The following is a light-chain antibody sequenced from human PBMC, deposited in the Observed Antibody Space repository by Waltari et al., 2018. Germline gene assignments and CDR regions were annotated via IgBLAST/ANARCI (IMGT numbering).Light chain of an antibody. CDR1: SANIGSNP. Sequence: QSVLTQPPSASGTPGQRVTISCSGSSANIGSNPVNWYQQLPGTAPKLLINNNSQRPSGVPDRFCGSKAGTSASLAISGLLSDDEAEYYCAACDDSLSGYVFGTGTNVSVL. CDR2: NNS. J-gene: IGLJ1*01. CDR3: AACDDSLSGYV. V-gene: IGLV1-44*01.